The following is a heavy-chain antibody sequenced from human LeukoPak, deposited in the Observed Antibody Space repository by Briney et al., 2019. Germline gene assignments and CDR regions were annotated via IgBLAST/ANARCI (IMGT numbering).Heavy chain of an antibody. Sequence: GGSLRLSCAASWFTVSSNYMSWVRQAPGKGLEWVSVIYSGGSTYYADSVKGRFTISRDNSKNTLYLQMNSLRAEDTAVYYCARSSWYSSKDFDYWGQGTLVTVSS. CDR1: WFTVSSNY. CDR3: ARSSWYSSKDFDY. CDR2: IYSGGST. V-gene: IGHV3-53*01. J-gene: IGHJ4*02. D-gene: IGHD6-13*01.